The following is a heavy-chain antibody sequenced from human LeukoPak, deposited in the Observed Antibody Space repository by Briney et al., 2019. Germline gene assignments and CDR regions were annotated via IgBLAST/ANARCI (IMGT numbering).Heavy chain of an antibody. V-gene: IGHV4-59*08. D-gene: IGHD1-26*01. J-gene: IGHJ4*02. CDR1: GGSISSYY. Sequence: PSETLSLNCTVSGGSISSYYWSWIRQPPGKGLEWIGYIYYSGSTNYNPSLKSRVTISVDTSKNQFSLKLSPVTAADTAVYYCARQGIVGASNHFDYWGQGTLVTVSS. CDR2: IYYSGST. CDR3: ARQGIVGASNHFDY.